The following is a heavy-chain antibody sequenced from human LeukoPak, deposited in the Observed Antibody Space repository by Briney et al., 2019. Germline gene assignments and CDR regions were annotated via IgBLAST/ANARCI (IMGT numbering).Heavy chain of an antibody. Sequence: SETLSLTCAVYGGSFSGYYWSWIRQPPGKGLEWIGEINHSGSTNYNPSLKSRVTISVDTSKNQFSLKLSSVTAADTAVYYCARGPDDYGDYNNWFDPWGQGTLVTVSS. CDR1: GGSFSGYY. D-gene: IGHD4-17*01. CDR3: ARGPDDYGDYNNWFDP. CDR2: INHSGST. J-gene: IGHJ5*02. V-gene: IGHV4-34*01.